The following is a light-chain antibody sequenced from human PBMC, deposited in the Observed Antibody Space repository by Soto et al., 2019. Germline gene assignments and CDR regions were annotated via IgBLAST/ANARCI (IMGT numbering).Light chain of an antibody. CDR2: DAS. J-gene: IGKJ5*01. CDR3: QQRSNWPPIT. V-gene: IGKV3D-15*01. Sequence: EIVMTQSPATLSVSPGERATLSCRASQNIRSNLAWYQQKPGQPPTLLVSDASTRARNIPARFNGSGSGTEFTLAISSLQSEDFAVYYCQQRSNWPPITFGQGTRLEIK. CDR1: QNIRSN.